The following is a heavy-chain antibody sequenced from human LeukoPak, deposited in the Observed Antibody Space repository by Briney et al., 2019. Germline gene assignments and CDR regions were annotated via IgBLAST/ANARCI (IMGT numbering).Heavy chain of an antibody. CDR1: GFTFTSHD. CDR3: ARDAREAAAADDAFDI. CDR2: MNPNSGNT. D-gene: IGHD6-13*01. V-gene: IGHV1-8*01. Sequence: ASVKVSFKASGFTFTSHDYNWVRQATGQGLEWMGWMNPNSGNTGYAQKFQGRVTMTRDTSITTVYMELSSLTSEDTAVYYCARDAREAAAADDAFDIWGQGTMVTVSS. J-gene: IGHJ3*02.